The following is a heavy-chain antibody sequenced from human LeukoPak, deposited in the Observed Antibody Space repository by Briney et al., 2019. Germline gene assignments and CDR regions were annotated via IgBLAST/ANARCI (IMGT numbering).Heavy chain of an antibody. CDR1: GYTFTSYY. CDR3: ARARGEWWLLVAY. Sequence: GASVKVSCKASGYTFTSYYMHWVRQAPGQGLEWMGWINPNSGGTNYAQKFQGRVTMTRDTSISAAYMELSRLRSDDTAGYYCARARGEWWLLVAYWGQGTLVTVPS. J-gene: IGHJ4*02. D-gene: IGHD2-15*01. V-gene: IGHV1-2*02. CDR2: INPNSGGT.